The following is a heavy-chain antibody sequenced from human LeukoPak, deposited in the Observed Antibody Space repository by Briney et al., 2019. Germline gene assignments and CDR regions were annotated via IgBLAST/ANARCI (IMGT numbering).Heavy chain of an antibody. D-gene: IGHD1-26*01. Sequence: GGSLRLSCAASGFTFSAYAMSWVRQAPGKGLEWVSAVRGSGSDTYYADSVKGRFTISRDNSKNTLYLQMNSLRAEDTAVYYCARGDSGSHYFDYWGQGTLVTVSS. CDR1: GFTFSAYA. V-gene: IGHV3-23*01. CDR2: VRGSGSDT. J-gene: IGHJ4*02. CDR3: ARGDSGSHYFDY.